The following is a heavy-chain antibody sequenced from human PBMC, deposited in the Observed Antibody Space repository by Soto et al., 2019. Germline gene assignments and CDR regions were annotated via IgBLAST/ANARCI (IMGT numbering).Heavy chain of an antibody. Sequence: PGGSLRLSCAASGFTFSTYSINWVRQAPGKGLEWISYISDNSSVIYYADAVKGRFTISRDNAKNSLYLQMNSLRDEDTAVYYCARDRDAYCSKGICSGPYFDYWGQGTLFPVSS. D-gene: IGHD2-8*01. CDR2: ISDNSSVI. CDR3: ARDRDAYCSKGICSGPYFDY. CDR1: GFTFSTYS. V-gene: IGHV3-48*02. J-gene: IGHJ4*02.